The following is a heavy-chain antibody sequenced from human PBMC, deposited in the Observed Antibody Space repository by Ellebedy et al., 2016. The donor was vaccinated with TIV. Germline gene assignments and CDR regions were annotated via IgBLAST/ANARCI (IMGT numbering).Heavy chain of an antibody. CDR3: AADLASVGQ. V-gene: IGHV1-69*10. D-gene: IGHD1-26*01. J-gene: IGHJ1*01. Sequence: AASVKVSCKASGGSFSSYVISWVRQAPGQGLEWMGGIIPVLETPNYAQKFQGRLTVSADKSTNTAYMELSSLTAEDKAVYYCAADLASVGQWGQGTLVIVSS. CDR2: IIPVLETP. CDR1: GGSFSSYV.